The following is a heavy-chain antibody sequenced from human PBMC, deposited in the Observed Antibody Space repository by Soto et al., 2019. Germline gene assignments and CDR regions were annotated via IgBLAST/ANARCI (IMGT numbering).Heavy chain of an antibody. J-gene: IGHJ3*02. CDR1: GASISSSSYY. V-gene: IGHV4-39*01. Sequence: QPQLQESGPGLVKPSETLSLTCTVSGASISSSSYYWGWIRQPPGKGLEWIGSIYYSGSTYNNPSLKSQVTISVDTSKNQFSLKLNSGTAADTALYYCARRGYCSGGSCYSEPFDIWGQGTMVTVSS. D-gene: IGHD2-15*01. CDR2: IYYSGST. CDR3: ARRGYCSGGSCYSEPFDI.